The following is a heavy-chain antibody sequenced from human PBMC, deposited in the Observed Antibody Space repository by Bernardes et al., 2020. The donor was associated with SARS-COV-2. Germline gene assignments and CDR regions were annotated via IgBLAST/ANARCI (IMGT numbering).Heavy chain of an antibody. J-gene: IGHJ6*02. CDR3: AKCTYGDPYYYGLDA. V-gene: IGHV3-23*01. CDR1: GITFSSYA. CDR2: VSSSGGST. D-gene: IGHD4-17*01. Sequence: GGSLRLSCAASGITFSSYAMTWVRQVPGKGLDWVSSVSSSGGSTNYADSVKGRFTISRDNAKNTLYLEMNNLRAEDTAVYHCAKCTYGDPYYYGLDAWGQGTTVTVSS.